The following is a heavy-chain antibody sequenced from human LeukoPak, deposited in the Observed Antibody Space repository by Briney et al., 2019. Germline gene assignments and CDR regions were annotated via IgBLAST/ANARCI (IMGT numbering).Heavy chain of an antibody. V-gene: IGHV3-7*01. CDR2: IKQDGSAI. CDR1: GFTFSNYW. J-gene: IGHJ4*02. Sequence: PGGPLRLSCAASGFTFSNYWMSWVRQAPGKGLEWLANIKQDGSAIYYLDSVKGRFTISRDDAKNSLYLQMNSLRVDDTAVYYCARKGLGDYWGQGTLVTVSS. D-gene: IGHD3/OR15-3a*01. CDR3: ARKGLGDY.